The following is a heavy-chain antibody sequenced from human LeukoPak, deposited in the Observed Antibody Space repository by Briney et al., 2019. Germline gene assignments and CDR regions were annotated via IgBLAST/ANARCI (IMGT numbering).Heavy chain of an antibody. CDR2: IYYSGST. CDR1: GDSISSYY. J-gene: IGHJ4*02. D-gene: IGHD6-19*01. Sequence: SETLSLTCTVSGDSISSYYWSWIRQPPGKGLERIGYIYYSGSTNYNPSLKSRVTISVDTSKNQFSLKLSSVTAADTAVYYCARERSSGWSTNHFDYWGQGTLVNVSS. CDR3: ARERSSGWSTNHFDY. V-gene: IGHV4-59*01.